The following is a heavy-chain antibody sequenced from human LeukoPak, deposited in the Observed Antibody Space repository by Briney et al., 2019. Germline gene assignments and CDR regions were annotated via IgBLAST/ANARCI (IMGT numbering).Heavy chain of an antibody. J-gene: IGHJ3*02. D-gene: IGHD5-12*01. CDR1: GFTFSSYG. CDR3: ARENIGAFDI. Sequence: GGSLRLSCAASGFTFSSYGMHWVRQAPGKGLEWVAVIWYDGSNKYYADSVKGRLTISRDNSKNTLYLQMSSLRAEDTAVYYCARENIGAFDIWGQGTMVTVSS. V-gene: IGHV3-33*01. CDR2: IWYDGSNK.